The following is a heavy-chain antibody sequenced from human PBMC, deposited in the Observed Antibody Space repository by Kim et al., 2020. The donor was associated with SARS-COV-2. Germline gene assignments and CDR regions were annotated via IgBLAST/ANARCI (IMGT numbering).Heavy chain of an antibody. D-gene: IGHD3-10*01. V-gene: IGHV1-18*01. Sequence: ASVKVSCKASGYTFTSYGISWVRQAPGQGLEWMGWISAYNGNTNYAQKLQGRVTMTTDTSTSTAYMELRSLRSDDTAVYYCARDVDLITMVRGVHMVPEFDYWGQGTLVTVSS. J-gene: IGHJ4*02. CDR1: GYTFTSYG. CDR2: ISAYNGNT. CDR3: ARDVDLITMVRGVHMVPEFDY.